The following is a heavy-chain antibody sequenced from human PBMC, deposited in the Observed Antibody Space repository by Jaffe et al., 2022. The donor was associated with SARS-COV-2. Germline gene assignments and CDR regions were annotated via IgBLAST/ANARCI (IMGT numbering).Heavy chain of an antibody. D-gene: IGHD2-21*01. CDR2: ISASGSTT. J-gene: IGHJ6*02. Sequence: EVQLLESGGGLVQPGGSLRISCAASGFTFSDYAMSWVRQAPGKGLEWVSVISASGSTTYYADSVRGRFTISRDNSRNTLYLQMHRLRAEDTAVYYCAKVVTGNYYYGLDVWGQGTTVTVSS. V-gene: IGHV3-23*01. CDR3: AKVVTGNYYYGLDV. CDR1: GFTFSDYA.